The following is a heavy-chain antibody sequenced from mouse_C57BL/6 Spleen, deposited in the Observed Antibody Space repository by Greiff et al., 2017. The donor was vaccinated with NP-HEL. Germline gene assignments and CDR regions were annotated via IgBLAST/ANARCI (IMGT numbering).Heavy chain of an antibody. CDR3: ARRGTVVATGAMDY. CDR1: GFTFSSYG. V-gene: IGHV5-6*01. Sequence: EVQLQESGGDLVKPGGSLKLSCAASGFTFSSYGMSWVRQTPDKRLEWVATISSGGSYTYYPDSVKGRFTIARDNAKNTLYLQMSSLKSEDTAMDYCARRGTVVATGAMDYWGQGTSVTVSS. J-gene: IGHJ4*01. CDR2: ISSGGSYT. D-gene: IGHD1-1*01.